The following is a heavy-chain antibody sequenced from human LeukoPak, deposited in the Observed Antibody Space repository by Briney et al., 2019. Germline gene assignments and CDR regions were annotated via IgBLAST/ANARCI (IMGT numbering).Heavy chain of an antibody. CDR3: TTGNWLGVFDY. Sequence: GGSLRHSCAASGFTFSNAWMSWVRQAPGKGLEWVGRIKSKTDGGTTDYAAPVKGRFTISRDDSKNTLYLQMNSLKTEDTAVYYCTTGNWLGVFDYWGQGTLVTVSS. D-gene: IGHD1-1*01. CDR2: IKSKTDGGTT. V-gene: IGHV3-15*01. J-gene: IGHJ4*02. CDR1: GFTFSNAW.